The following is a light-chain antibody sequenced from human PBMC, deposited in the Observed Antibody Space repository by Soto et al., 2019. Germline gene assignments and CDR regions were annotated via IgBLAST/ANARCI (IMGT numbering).Light chain of an antibody. V-gene: IGLV2-14*01. CDR3: SSYTSSTTRV. J-gene: IGLJ1*01. CDR1: SSDVGDYNY. Sequence: QSALTQPASVSGSPGQSITISCTGTSSDVGDYNYVSWYQQHPGKAPNRPSGVSNRFSGSKSGSTASRTISGLQAEDEADYYCSSYTSSTTRVFGTGTKLTVL.